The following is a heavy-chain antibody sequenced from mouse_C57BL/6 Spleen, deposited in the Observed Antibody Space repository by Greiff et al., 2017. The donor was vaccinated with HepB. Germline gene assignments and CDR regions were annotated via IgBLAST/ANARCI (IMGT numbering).Heavy chain of an antibody. V-gene: IGHV1-82*01. CDR2: IYPGDGDT. Sequence: QVQLKESGPELVKPGASVKISCKASGYAFSSSWMNWVKQRPGKGLEWIGRIYPGDGDTNYNGKFKGKATLTADKSSTTAYMQLSSLTSEDSAVYFYARAEDYAPWFAYWGQGTLVTVSA. CDR1: GYAFSSSW. CDR3: ARAEDYAPWFAY. D-gene: IGHD2-4*01. J-gene: IGHJ3*01.